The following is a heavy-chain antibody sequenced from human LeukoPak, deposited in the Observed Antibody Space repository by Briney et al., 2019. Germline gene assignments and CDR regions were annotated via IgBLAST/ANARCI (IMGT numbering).Heavy chain of an antibody. CDR3: ARFQCSSTSCYVFRSSSYYYYGMDV. J-gene: IGHJ6*02. CDR2: MNPNSGNI. V-gene: IGHV1-8*01. Sequence: ASVKVSCKASGYTFTNYDINWVRQATGQGLEWMGWMNPNSGNIAYAQKFQGRVTMTRNTSISTVYMELSSLRSEDTAVYYCARFQCSSTSCYVFRSSSYYYYGMDVWGQGTTVTVSS. D-gene: IGHD2-2*01. CDR1: GYTFTNYD.